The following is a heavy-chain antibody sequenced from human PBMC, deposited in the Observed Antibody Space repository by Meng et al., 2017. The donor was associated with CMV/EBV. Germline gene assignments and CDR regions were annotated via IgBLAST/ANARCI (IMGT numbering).Heavy chain of an antibody. V-gene: IGHV3-11*04. J-gene: IGHJ6*02. D-gene: IGHD3-3*01. Sequence: GGSLRLSCAASGFTFSDYYMSWIRQAPGKGLEWVSYISSSGSTIYYADSVKGRFTISRDNAKNSLYLQMNSLRAEDAAVYYCARYYPSLPYYDFWSGYHYYYYYGMDVWGQGTTVTVSS. CDR3: ARYYPSLPYYDFWSGYHYYYYYGMDV. CDR2: ISSSGSTI. CDR1: GFTFSDYY.